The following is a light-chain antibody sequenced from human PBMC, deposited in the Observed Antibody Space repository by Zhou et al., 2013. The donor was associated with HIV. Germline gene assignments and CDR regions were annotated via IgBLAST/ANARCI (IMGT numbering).Light chain of an antibody. Sequence: DVQMTQSPSTLSASVGDRVTITCRSSQDINTYLAWLQQKPGKAPELLIYGASNLQSGVPSRFSGSGSGAEFTLTISSLQPDDVATYYCQQYNSYSTFGQGTKLEIK. CDR3: QQYNSYST. V-gene: IGKV1-5*01. CDR2: GAS. J-gene: IGKJ2*01. CDR1: QDINTY.